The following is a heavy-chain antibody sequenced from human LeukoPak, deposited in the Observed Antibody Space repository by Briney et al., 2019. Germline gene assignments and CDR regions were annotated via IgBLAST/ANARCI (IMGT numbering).Heavy chain of an antibody. CDR2: IYSDGST. J-gene: IGHJ4*02. V-gene: IGHV3-53*01. Sequence: QPGGSLRLSRAVSGFTLSSSYMSWVRHAPGKGLEWVSAIYSDGSTYYADSVKGRSTISRDNSKNTLSFQLNSLRVEDTAVYYCARSLLWVGFFDYWGQGTLVTVSS. CDR1: GFTLSSSY. CDR3: ARSLLWVGFFDY. D-gene: IGHD3-10*01.